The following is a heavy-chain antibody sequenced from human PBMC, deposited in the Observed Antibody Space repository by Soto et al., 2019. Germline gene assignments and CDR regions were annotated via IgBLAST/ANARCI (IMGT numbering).Heavy chain of an antibody. V-gene: IGHV1-18*04. CDR3: ARGGGIYSISWPLDY. J-gene: IGHJ4*02. Sequence: ASVKVSCKASGYTFTNYGISWVRQAPGQGLEWMGWTSDYNGNTNYAQKFQGRVTLTTDTSTSTVYMELRSLRSDDTAVYYCARGGGIYSISWPLDYWGQGTLVTVSS. D-gene: IGHD6-13*01. CDR1: GYTFTNYG. CDR2: TSDYNGNT.